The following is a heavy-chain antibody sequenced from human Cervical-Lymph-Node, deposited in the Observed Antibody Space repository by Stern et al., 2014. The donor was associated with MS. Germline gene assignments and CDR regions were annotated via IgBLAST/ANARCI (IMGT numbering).Heavy chain of an antibody. CDR3: ARVKVNYGDSAPWFDP. Sequence: VQLVESGAEVKKPGASVKVSCKASGYTFTKYAIHWVRQAPGQSLEWMGWINVGNGNTRYSQNFQDRVTITSDTSASTAYMELSSLRSEDTAVYYCARVKVNYGDSAPWFDPWGQGTLVTVSS. V-gene: IGHV1-3*01. J-gene: IGHJ5*02. CDR2: INVGNGNT. D-gene: IGHD4-17*01. CDR1: GYTFTKYA.